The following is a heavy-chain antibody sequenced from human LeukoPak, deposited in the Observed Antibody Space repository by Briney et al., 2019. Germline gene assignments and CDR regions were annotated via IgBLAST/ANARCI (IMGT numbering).Heavy chain of an antibody. J-gene: IGHJ4*02. CDR2: IKYDGSEK. V-gene: IGHV3-7*01. CDR1: GLTFSSYW. Sequence: GGSLGLSCAASGLTFSSYWMTWVRQAPGKGPEWVANIKYDGSEKYYVDSVKGRFAISRDNARNSLYLQMNSLRAEDTAIYYCTRGGTRSSLFWNYWGQGTLVTVSS. CDR3: TRGGTRSSLFWNY. D-gene: IGHD3-3*01.